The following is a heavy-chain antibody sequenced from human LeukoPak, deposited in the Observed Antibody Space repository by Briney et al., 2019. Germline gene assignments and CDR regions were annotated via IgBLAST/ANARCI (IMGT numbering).Heavy chain of an antibody. V-gene: IGHV4-59*01. CDR1: GGSISSYY. CDR2: IYYSGST. CDR3: ARGFSGSGSWFDY. D-gene: IGHD3-10*01. Sequence: PSETLSLTCTVSGGSISSYYWSWIRQPPGKGLEWIGYIYYSGSTNYNPSLKSRVTISVDTSKNQFSLKLSSVTAADTAVYYCARGFSGSGSWFDYWGQGTLVTVSS. J-gene: IGHJ4*02.